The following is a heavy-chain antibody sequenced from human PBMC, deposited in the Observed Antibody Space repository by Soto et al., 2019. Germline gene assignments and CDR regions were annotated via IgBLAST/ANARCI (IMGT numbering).Heavy chain of an antibody. D-gene: IGHD6-13*01. J-gene: IGHJ4*01. Sequence: PSETLSLTCTVSGDSMSLYYWSWIRLPPGKGLEWIGYVYYDGSTNYNPPLKGRVTMSVDTSENQFSLKLNSVTAADTAMYYCARHYSSAWYKVDFWGQGTLVTVSS. CDR3: ARHYSSAWYKVDF. V-gene: IGHV4-59*08. CDR1: GDSMSLYY. CDR2: VYYDGST.